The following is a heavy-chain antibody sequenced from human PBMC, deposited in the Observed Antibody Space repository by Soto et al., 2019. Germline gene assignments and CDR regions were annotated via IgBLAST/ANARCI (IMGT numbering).Heavy chain of an antibody. CDR3: TRGRGFGHFTPPFDY. D-gene: IGHD3-10*01. CDR1: GGSFRGYF. Sequence: QVQLQQWGAGLLKPSETMSLTCAVSGGSFRGYFWTWIRSPPGKGLEWIGEINHSGSTYYNPSLGSRVTVLVDTSRSQFSLKLRSVTAADTAVYFCTRGRGFGHFTPPFDYWGQGTLVTVSS. V-gene: IGHV4-34*01. CDR2: INHSGST. J-gene: IGHJ4*02.